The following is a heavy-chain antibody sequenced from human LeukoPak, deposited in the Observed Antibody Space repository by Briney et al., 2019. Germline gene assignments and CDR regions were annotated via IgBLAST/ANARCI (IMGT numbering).Heavy chain of an antibody. CDR3: ARALITMVRGVIIYNWFDP. CDR1: GGSISSSSYY. Sequence: SETLSLTCTASGGSISSSSYYWGWIRQPPGKGLEWIGSIYYSGSTYYNPSLKSRVTISVDTSKNQFSLKLSSVTAADTAVYYCARALITMVRGVIIYNWFDPWGQGTLVTVSS. J-gene: IGHJ5*02. CDR2: IYYSGST. V-gene: IGHV4-39*07. D-gene: IGHD3-10*01.